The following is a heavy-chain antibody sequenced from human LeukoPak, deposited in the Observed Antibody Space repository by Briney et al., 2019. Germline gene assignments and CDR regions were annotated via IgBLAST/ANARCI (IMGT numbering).Heavy chain of an antibody. D-gene: IGHD1-1*01. CDR2: IYWDDDK. V-gene: IGHV2-5*02. CDR3: AHRLGGHGWNGGYFQP. CDR1: GFSLSTGGVG. J-gene: IGHJ1*01. Sequence: SGPTLVQPTQTLTLTCTFSGFSLSTGGVGVGWIRQPPGKALEWLVLIYWDDDKRYNPSLKSRLTITKDTSKNQVVLTMTNMDPADTGTYYCAHRLGGHGWNGGYFQPWGQGTLITVSS.